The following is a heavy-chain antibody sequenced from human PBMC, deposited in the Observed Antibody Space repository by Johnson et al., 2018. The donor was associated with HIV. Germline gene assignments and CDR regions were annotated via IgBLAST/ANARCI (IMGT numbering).Heavy chain of an antibody. CDR3: ARDRCSSTSCIDAFDI. Sequence: VQLVESGGGVVQPGRSLRLSCAASGFTFSSYAMHWVRQAPGKGLEWVAVISYDGSIKYYADSVKGRFTISRDNSKNTLYLQMNSQRAEDTAVYYCARDRCSSTSCIDAFDIGGQGTMVTVSS. CDR2: ISYDGSIK. J-gene: IGHJ3*02. V-gene: IGHV3-30*04. CDR1: GFTFSSYA. D-gene: IGHD2-2*01.